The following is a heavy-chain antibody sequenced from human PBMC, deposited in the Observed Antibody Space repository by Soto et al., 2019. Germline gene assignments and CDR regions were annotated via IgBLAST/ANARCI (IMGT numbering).Heavy chain of an antibody. J-gene: IGHJ4*02. Sequence: SETLSLTCAVSGASVTSDDYYWSWIRQPPGKGLEWIGYIYHSGSTYYNPSPKSRVSISIDTSQNQFSLKLTSLTAADTAVYYCARDPIFYYASSGYGGSYFDYWGQGSRVTVSS. V-gene: IGHV4-30-4*01. CDR1: GASVTSDDYY. D-gene: IGHD3-22*01. CDR2: IYHSGST. CDR3: ARDPIFYYASSGYGGSYFDY.